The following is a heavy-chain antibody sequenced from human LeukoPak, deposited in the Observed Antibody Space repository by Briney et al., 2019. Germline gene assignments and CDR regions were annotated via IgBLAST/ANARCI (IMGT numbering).Heavy chain of an antibody. V-gene: IGHV4-61*09. Sequence: SQTLSHTCTVSGGSIRSGSYYWSWIRQPAGKGLEWIGHIYTRGTTNYNPSVKSRVTVSLDTSKNQISLKLSSVTAADTAIYYCARVYTVMGATTVDHYHYYMDVWGKGTTVTVSS. CDR3: ARVYTVMGATTVDHYHYYMDV. J-gene: IGHJ6*03. CDR1: GGSIRSGSYY. D-gene: IGHD5-18*01. CDR2: IYTRGTT.